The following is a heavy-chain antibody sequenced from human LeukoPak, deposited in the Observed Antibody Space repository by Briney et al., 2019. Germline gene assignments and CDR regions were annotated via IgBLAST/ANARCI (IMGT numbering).Heavy chain of an antibody. CDR2: ISYDGSNK. J-gene: IGHJ6*02. V-gene: IGHV3-30*04. D-gene: IGHD3-10*01. CDR1: VFTFCIYA. Sequence: GRSLRLSCAASVFTFCIYAMHWVRQAPGKGGEGVAVISYDGSNKYYADSVKGRFTISRDNSKNTLYLQMNSVRAENTAVYCCSRYQVVRSHWYYYYGMDVWGQGTTVSVSS. CDR3: SRYQVVRSHWYYYYGMDV.